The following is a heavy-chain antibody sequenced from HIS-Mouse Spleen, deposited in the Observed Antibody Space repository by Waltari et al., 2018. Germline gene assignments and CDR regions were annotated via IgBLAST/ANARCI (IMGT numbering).Heavy chain of an antibody. Sequence: QLQLQESGPGLVKPSETLSLTCTVSGGSISSISYYWGWIPPPPGKGLEWLGSIYYSGSTYYNPSLKSRVTISVDTSKNQFSLKLSSVTAADTAVYYCAREIPYSSSWYDWYFDLWGRGTLVTVSS. D-gene: IGHD6-13*01. CDR3: AREIPYSSSWYDWYFDL. CDR1: GGSISSISYY. CDR2: IYYSGST. V-gene: IGHV4-39*07. J-gene: IGHJ2*01.